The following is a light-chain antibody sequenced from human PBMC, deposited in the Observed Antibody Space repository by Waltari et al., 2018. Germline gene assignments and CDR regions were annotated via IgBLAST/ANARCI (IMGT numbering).Light chain of an antibody. CDR2: RAS. V-gene: IGKV1-5*03. CDR3: QQYNSYWYT. J-gene: IGKJ2*01. CDR1: QSISSW. Sequence: DIQMTQSPSTLSAYVGDRVTITCWASQSISSWFAWYQQKPGKAPKLLIYRASSLESGVPSRFSGSGSGTEFTLTISSLQPDHFATYYCQQYNSYWYTFGQGTKLEI.